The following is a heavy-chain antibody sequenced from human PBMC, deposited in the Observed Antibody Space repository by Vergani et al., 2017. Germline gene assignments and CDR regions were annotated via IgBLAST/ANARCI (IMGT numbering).Heavy chain of an antibody. D-gene: IGHD2-2*02. Sequence: EVQLVESGGGLVQPGRSLRLSCAASGFTFDDYAMHWVRQAPGKGLEWVSGISWNSGSIGYADSVKGRFTISRDNAKNSLYLQMNSLRAEDTALYYCAKSYCSRTSCYNGHFQHWGQGTLVTVSS. CDR1: GFTFDDYA. J-gene: IGHJ1*01. V-gene: IGHV3-9*01. CDR3: AKSYCSRTSCYNGHFQH. CDR2: ISWNSGSI.